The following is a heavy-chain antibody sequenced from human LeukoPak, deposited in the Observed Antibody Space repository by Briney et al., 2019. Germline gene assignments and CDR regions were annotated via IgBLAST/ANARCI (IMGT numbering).Heavy chain of an antibody. CDR2: IYFSGTT. J-gene: IGHJ5*02. D-gene: IGHD3-16*01. CDR3: ATHQGGYNWFDP. CDR1: GGSITTNNFY. V-gene: IGHV4-39*01. Sequence: SETLSLTCTVSGGSITTNNFYWDWVRQPPGKGLEWLGNIYFSGTTYYNPSLKSRVTMSLDTSKNQFSLKLSSVTAADTAVYYCATHQGGYNWFDPWGQGTLVTLSS.